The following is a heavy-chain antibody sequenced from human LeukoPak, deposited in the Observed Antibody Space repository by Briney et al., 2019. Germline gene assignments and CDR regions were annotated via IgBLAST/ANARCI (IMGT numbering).Heavy chain of an antibody. V-gene: IGHV4-34*01. Sequence: SETLSLTCAVYGGSFSGYYWSWIRQPPGKGLEWIGEINHSGSTNYNPSLKSRVTISVDTSKNQFSLKLSSVTATDTAVYYCARQIVFFNWFDPWGQGTLVTVSS. J-gene: IGHJ5*02. CDR1: GGSFSGYY. CDR2: INHSGST. D-gene: IGHD3-3*01. CDR3: ARQIVFFNWFDP.